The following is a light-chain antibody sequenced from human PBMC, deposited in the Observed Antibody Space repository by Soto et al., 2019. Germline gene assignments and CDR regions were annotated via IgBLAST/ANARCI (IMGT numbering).Light chain of an antibody. CDR1: QGISSY. CDR3: QQLNSYPWT. CDR2: AAS. J-gene: IGKJ1*01. Sequence: DIQLTQSPSFLSASVGDRVTITCRARQGISSYLAWYQQKPGKVPKLLIYAASTLQSGVPSRFSGSGSGTEFTLTINSLQPEDFATYYCQQLNSYPWTFGQGTKVEIK. V-gene: IGKV1-9*01.